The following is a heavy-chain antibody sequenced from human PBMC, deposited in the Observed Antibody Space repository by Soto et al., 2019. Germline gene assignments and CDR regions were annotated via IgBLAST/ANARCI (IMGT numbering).Heavy chain of an antibody. D-gene: IGHD3-10*01. V-gene: IGHV4-39*01. CDR1: SAPVSSTTYT. CDR3: ARHYNSGTFYDNWFDP. Sequence: SETLSLTCTVSSAPVSSTTYTWGWIRQPPGKGLEWVASVYYGGRSYYNPSLNSRVTISVDTSKNQFSLKLSSVTAADTAVYYCARHYNSGTFYDNWFDPWGQGTLVTVSS. J-gene: IGHJ5*02. CDR2: VYYGGRS.